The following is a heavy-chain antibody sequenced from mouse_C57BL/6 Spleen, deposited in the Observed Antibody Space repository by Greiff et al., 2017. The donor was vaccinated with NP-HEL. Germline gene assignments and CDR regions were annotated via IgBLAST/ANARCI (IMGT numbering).Heavy chain of an antibody. CDR2: ISSGGDYI. J-gene: IGHJ2*01. V-gene: IGHV5-9-1*02. D-gene: IGHD1-1*01. CDR3: TRDKGTTVVVDY. CDR1: GFTFSSYA. Sequence: EVMLVESGEGLVKPGGSLKLSCAASGFTFSSYAMSWVRQTPEKRLEWVAYISSGGDYIYYADTVKGRFTISRDNARNTLYLQMSSLKSEDTAMYYCTRDKGTTVVVDYWGQGTTLTVSS.